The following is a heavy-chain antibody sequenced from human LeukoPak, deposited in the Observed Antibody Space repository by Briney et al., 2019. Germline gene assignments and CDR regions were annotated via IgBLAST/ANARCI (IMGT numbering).Heavy chain of an antibody. CDR1: GFTFSSYS. CDR3: ARDRGSGIQDY. V-gene: IGHV3-21*01. CDR2: ISSSSSYI. Sequence: GGSVRLSCAASGFTFSSYSMNWVRQAPGKGLEWVSSISSSSSYIYYADSVKGRFTISRDNAKNSLYLQMNSLRAEDTAVYYCARDRGSGIQDYWGQGTLVTVSS. D-gene: IGHD3-10*01. J-gene: IGHJ4*02.